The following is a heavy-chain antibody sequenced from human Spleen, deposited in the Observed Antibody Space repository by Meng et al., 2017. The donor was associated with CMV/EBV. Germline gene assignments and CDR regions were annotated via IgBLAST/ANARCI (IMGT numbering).Heavy chain of an antibody. CDR1: GGSISSYY. V-gene: IGHV4-59*01. D-gene: IGHD2-2*02. J-gene: IGHJ4*02. CDR2: IYYSGST. Sequence: SETLSLTCTVSGGSISSYYWSWIRQPPGKGLEWIGYIYYSGSTDYNPSLKSRVTISLDTSKNQFSLKLSSVTAADTAVYYCARVDTFMGAFDYWGQGTLVTVSS. CDR3: ARVDTFMGAFDY.